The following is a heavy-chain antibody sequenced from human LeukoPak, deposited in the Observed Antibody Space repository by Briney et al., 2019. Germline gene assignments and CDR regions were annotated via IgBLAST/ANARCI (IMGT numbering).Heavy chain of an antibody. V-gene: IGHV4-30-2*01. Sequence: PSETLSLTCTDSGGSISSGSYCWSWIRQPPGKGREWLVYIYHSGSTYYNPPRKSGVTISVDRSKNQFSLKLSAVTAEDTAVYYCARGYWSSTSCYDAFDIWGQGTIVTVSS. CDR2: IYHSGST. D-gene: IGHD2-2*01. CDR1: GGSISSGSYC. J-gene: IGHJ3*02. CDR3: ARGYWSSTSCYDAFDI.